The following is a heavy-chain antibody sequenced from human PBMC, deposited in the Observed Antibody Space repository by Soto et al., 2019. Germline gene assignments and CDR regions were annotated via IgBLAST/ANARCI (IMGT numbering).Heavy chain of an antibody. CDR1: GFTFSSYG. D-gene: IGHD6-19*01. CDR2: IWYDGSKK. Sequence: GDLGLSSAASGFTFSSYGMPRVRQAPGKGLEWVAVIWYDGSKKYYADSVKGRFTISRDNSKNTLYRKMNSLRAEDTAVYYCARYGSGWLDFDYWVQGTLVTASS. V-gene: IGHV3-33*01. J-gene: IGHJ4*02. CDR3: ARYGSGWLDFDY.